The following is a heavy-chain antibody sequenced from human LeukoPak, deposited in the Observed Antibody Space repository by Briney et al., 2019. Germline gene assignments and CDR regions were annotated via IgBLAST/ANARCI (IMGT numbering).Heavy chain of an antibody. V-gene: IGHV1-69*01. J-gene: IGHJ1*01. Sequence: SVKVSCKASGGTFSSYAISWVRQAPGQGLEWMGGIIPIFGTANYAQKFQDRVTITADESTSTAYMELSSLRSEDTAVYYCARDEGCSSTSCTERYFQHWGQGTLVTVSS. CDR2: IIPIFGTA. CDR1: GGTFSSYA. D-gene: IGHD2-2*01. CDR3: ARDEGCSSTSCTERYFQH.